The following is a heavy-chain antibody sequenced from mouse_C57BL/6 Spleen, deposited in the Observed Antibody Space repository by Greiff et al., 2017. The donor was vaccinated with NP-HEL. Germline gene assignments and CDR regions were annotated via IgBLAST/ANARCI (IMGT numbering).Heavy chain of an antibody. D-gene: IGHD2-5*01. V-gene: IGHV1-52*01. CDR2: IDPSDSET. J-gene: IGHJ1*03. CDR1: GYTFTSYW. Sequence: QVQLQQPGAELVRPGSSVKLSCKASGYTFTSYWMHWVKQRPIQGLEWIGNIDPSDSETHYNQKFKDKATLTVDKSSSTAYMQLSSLTSEDSAVYDCARAYYSNFDWYFDVWGTGTTVTVSS. CDR3: ARAYYSNFDWYFDV.